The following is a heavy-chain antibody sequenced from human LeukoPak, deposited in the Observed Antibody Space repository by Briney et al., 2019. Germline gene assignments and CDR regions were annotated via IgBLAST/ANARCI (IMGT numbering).Heavy chain of an antibody. V-gene: IGHV3-23*01. CDR1: GFSFSTYD. J-gene: IGHJ4*02. D-gene: IGHD5-24*01. CDR2: ISTTGGYT. CDR3: AKKPATIKFPFDI. Sequence: GGSLRLSCVGSGFSFSTYDMGWVRQTPGKGLEWVSAISTTGGYTEDADSVKGRFTISRDNSQNTLCLQMHSLRAEATAVYYCAKKPATIKFPFDIWGQGTLVTVSP.